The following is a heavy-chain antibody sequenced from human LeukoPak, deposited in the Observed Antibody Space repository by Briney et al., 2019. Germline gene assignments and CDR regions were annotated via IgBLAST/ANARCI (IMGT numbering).Heavy chain of an antibody. J-gene: IGHJ6*03. CDR3: ARVGRSRGSLPNSYYYMDV. D-gene: IGHD1-26*01. Sequence: GASVKVSCNASRDIFSSYSVSWVRQAPGQGLEWMGGIIPIFGSTNYAQKFQGRVTITTDQSTRTAYMELNSLSSDDTAVYYCARVGRSRGSLPNSYYYMDVWGKGTTVTVSS. V-gene: IGHV1-69*05. CDR1: RDIFSSYS. CDR2: IIPIFGST.